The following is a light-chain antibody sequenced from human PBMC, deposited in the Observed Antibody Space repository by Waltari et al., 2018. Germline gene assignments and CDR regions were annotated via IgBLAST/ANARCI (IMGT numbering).Light chain of an antibody. CDR1: QSISNY. J-gene: IGKJ4*01. CDR3: QQSYSALALT. V-gene: IGKV1-39*01. Sequence: DIQMTQSPSSLSASVGNRVTIPCRASQSISNYLSWYQQKPGKAPKFLIYAASSLQSGVPSRFSGSGSGTDFTLTISSLQPEDFATYYCQQSYSALALTFGGGTKVEVK. CDR2: AAS.